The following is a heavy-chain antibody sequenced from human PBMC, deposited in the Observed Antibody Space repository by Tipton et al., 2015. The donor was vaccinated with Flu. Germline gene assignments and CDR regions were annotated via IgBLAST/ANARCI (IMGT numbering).Heavy chain of an antibody. J-gene: IGHJ4*03. D-gene: IGHD3-16*01. Sequence: SLRLSCAASGFTFNIYDIHWVRQVTGKALEWVSAIGSAGNTHYSDSVKGRFTITRDNVKNSLYLQMNRLRSEDTAVYYCARDKAGEGYFDSWGQGTLVTVSS. CDR1: GFTFNIYD. V-gene: IGHV3-13*01. CDR2: IGSAGNT. CDR3: ARDKAGEGYFDS.